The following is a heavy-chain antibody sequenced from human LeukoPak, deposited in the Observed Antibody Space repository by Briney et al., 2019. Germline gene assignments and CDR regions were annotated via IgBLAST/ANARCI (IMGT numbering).Heavy chain of an antibody. D-gene: IGHD6-13*01. V-gene: IGHV3-21*01. CDR3: ARLYSSSWHDY. J-gene: IGHJ4*02. CDR1: RFTFSSYS. Sequence: GGSLRLSCAASRFTFSSYSMNWVRQAPGKGLEWVSSISSSSSYIYYADSVKGRFTISRDNAKNSLYLQMNSLRAEDTAVYYCARLYSSSWHDYWGQGTLVTVSS. CDR2: ISSSSSYI.